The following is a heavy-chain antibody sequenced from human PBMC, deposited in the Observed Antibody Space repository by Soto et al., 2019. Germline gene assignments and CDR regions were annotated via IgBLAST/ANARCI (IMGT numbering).Heavy chain of an antibody. J-gene: IGHJ3*02. Sequence: ASVKVSCKASGYTFTSYYMRWVRQAPGQGLEWMGVINPNGGSTSYAQKFQGRVTMTRDTSTSTVYMELSSLRSEDTAVYYCARKGPGGSSFVVAFDIWGQGTMVTVSS. CDR2: INPNGGST. D-gene: IGHD6-6*01. V-gene: IGHV1-46*01. CDR1: GYTFTSYY. CDR3: ARKGPGGSSFVVAFDI.